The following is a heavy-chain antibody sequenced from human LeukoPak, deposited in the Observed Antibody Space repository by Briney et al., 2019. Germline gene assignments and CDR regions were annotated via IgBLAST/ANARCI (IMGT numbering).Heavy chain of an antibody. Sequence: GASVKVSCKVSGYTLTELSMHWVRQAPGKGLEWMGGFDPEDGETIYAQKFQGRVTMTEDTSTDTAYMELSSLRSEDTAVYYCATALDRRSPYYYYGMDVWGQGTTVTVSS. J-gene: IGHJ6*02. D-gene: IGHD3/OR15-3a*01. CDR2: FDPEDGET. V-gene: IGHV1-24*01. CDR3: ATALDRRSPYYYYGMDV. CDR1: GYTLTELS.